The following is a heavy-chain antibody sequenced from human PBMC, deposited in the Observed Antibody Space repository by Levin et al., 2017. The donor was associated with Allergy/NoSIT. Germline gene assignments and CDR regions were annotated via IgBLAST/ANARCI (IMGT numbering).Heavy chain of an antibody. D-gene: IGHD1-1*01. Sequence: GESLKISCAASGFTFSTYVIHWVRQAPGKGLEWVGVISYDENNKYFADSVKGRFTISRDNSRNTLYLQMNSLRTEDTAVYYCAKSLEPYFYYYGVDVWGQGTTVTVSS. CDR2: ISYDENNK. V-gene: IGHV3-30*04. CDR3: AKSLEPYFYYYGVDV. CDR1: GFTFSTYV. J-gene: IGHJ6*02.